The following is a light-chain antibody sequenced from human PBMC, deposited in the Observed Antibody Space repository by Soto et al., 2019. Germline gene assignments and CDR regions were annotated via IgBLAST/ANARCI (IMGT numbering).Light chain of an antibody. Sequence: DIQMTQSPSTLSASVGDRVTITCRASESIRTWLAWYQHKPGKAPKLLIYAASTLQSGVPSRFSGSGSGTDFTLTISSLQPEDVATYYCQKYNSAPLTFGGGTKWIS. J-gene: IGKJ4*01. V-gene: IGKV1-27*01. CDR1: ESIRTW. CDR2: AAS. CDR3: QKYNSAPLT.